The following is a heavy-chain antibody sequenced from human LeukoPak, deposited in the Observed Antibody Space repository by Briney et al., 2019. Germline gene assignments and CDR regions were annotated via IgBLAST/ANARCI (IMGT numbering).Heavy chain of an antibody. CDR3: VGASSGDI. J-gene: IGHJ3*02. Sequence: PGGSLRLSCAASVFTFSSYAMHWVRQAPGKGLEWVAVMSYDGSNKYYADSVKGRFTISRDNSKNTLYLQMNSLRAEDTAVYYCVGASSGDIWGQGTMVTVSS. CDR2: MSYDGSNK. D-gene: IGHD3-16*01. CDR1: VFTFSSYA. V-gene: IGHV3-30-3*01.